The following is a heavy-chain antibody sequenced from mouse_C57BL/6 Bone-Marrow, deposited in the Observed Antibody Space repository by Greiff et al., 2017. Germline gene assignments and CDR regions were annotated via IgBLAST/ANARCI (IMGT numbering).Heavy chain of an antibody. Sequence: EVQLVESGGGLVQPGGSLKLSCAASGFTFSDYGMAWVRQAPRKGPEWVAFISNLAYSIYYADTVTGRFTISRENAKNTLYLEMSSLRSEDTAMYYCARRYYGYAMDYWGQGTSVTVSA. CDR3: ARRYYGYAMDY. D-gene: IGHD1-1*01. V-gene: IGHV5-15*01. CDR1: GFTFSDYG. CDR2: ISNLAYSI. J-gene: IGHJ4*01.